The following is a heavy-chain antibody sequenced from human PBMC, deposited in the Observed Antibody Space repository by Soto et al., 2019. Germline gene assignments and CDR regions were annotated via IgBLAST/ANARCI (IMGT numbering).Heavy chain of an antibody. Sequence: PGGSLRLSCAASGFTFSSYGMHWVRQAPGKGLEWVAVISYDGSNKYYADSVKGRFTISRDNSKNTLYLQMNSLRAEDTAVYYCAKGNVDIVATSIDYWGQGXLVTVSS. V-gene: IGHV3-30*18. D-gene: IGHD5-12*01. J-gene: IGHJ4*02. CDR3: AKGNVDIVATSIDY. CDR1: GFTFSSYG. CDR2: ISYDGSNK.